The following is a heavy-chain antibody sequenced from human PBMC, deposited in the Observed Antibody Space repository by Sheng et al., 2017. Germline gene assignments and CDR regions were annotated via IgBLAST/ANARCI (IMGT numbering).Heavy chain of an antibody. CDR1: GYSINSGDY. CDR3: ARARRGAGTSTYYYYYMGL. J-gene: IGHJ6*03. Sequence: QVQLQESGPRLVKPSETLSLTCTVSGYSINSGDYWGWIRQPPGKGLEWVATIYHSGTTYYNPSLRSRITMSIDTSKNKLSLKVRFVTAADTAVYYCARARRGAGTSTYYYYYMGLWGPRDHGHRLL. CDR2: IYHSGTT. D-gene: IGHD1-1*01. V-gene: IGHV4-38-2*02.